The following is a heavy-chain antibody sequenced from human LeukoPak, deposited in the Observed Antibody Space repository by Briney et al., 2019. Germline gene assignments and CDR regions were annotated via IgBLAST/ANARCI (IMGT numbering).Heavy chain of an antibody. CDR1: GYSISSNNW. V-gene: IGHV4-28*01. J-gene: IGHJ3*02. D-gene: IGHD6-19*01. CDR2: IYYSGST. Sequence: SETLSLTCAVSGYSISSNNWWAWIRQPPGKGLEWIGYIYYSGSTYCNPYNPSLTSRVTMSVDTSKNQFSLKLDSVTEIDTAMYYCARNQAVAANRGAFDIWGQGTMVTVSS. CDR3: ARNQAVAANRGAFDI.